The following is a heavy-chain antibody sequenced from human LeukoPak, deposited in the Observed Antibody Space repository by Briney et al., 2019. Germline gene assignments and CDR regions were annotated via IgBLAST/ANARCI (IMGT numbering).Heavy chain of an antibody. D-gene: IGHD1-1*01. CDR2: ISNSDSTT. CDR3: VRDAATIGTYWYFDL. J-gene: IGHJ2*01. V-gene: IGHV3-48*02. CDR1: GFSFSSYS. Sequence: SGGSLRLSCAASGFSFSSYSMNWVRQAPGKGLVGFSYISNSDSTTYYADSVKVRFTISRDNAKFSLFLQMNTLRDEDTAVYYCVRDAATIGTYWYFDLWGRGTLVTVSS.